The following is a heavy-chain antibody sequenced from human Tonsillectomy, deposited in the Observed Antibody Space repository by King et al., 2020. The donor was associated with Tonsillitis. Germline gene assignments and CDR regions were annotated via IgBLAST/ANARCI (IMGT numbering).Heavy chain of an antibody. CDR1: GYSFSNYW. CDR3: ARQTSYYDFWSAYYKPSGMDF. Sequence: DVQLVESGAEVKKPGESLKISCKASGYSFSNYWIGWVRQMPGKGLEWMGTIYPGDSDTRYSPSFQGQVTISADRSIRTAYLQWSSLKASDTAMYYCARQTSYYDFWSAYYKPSGMDFWGQGTTVTVSS. J-gene: IGHJ6*02. D-gene: IGHD3-3*01. V-gene: IGHV5-51*01. CDR2: IYPGDSDT.